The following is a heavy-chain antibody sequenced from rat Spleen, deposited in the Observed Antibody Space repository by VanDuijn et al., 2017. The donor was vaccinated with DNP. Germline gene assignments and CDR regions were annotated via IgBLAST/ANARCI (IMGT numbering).Heavy chain of an antibody. J-gene: IGHJ2*01. D-gene: IGHD4-3*01. V-gene: IGHV2S63*01. CDR1: EFSLTDYS. CDR3: TRPLSRGTGYFDY. CDR2: MWSGGTT. Sequence: VQLKESGPGLVQPSQTLSLTCTVSEFSLTDYSMHWVRQPPGKGLEWMGVMWSGGTTAYNSALKSRLSISRDTSKSQVFLKMNSLQTEDTAIYFCTRPLSRGTGYFDYWGQGVMVTVSS.